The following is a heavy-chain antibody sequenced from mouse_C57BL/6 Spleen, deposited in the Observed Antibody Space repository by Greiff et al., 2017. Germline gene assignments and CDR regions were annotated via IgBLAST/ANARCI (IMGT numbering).Heavy chain of an antibody. V-gene: IGHV1-69*01. Sequence: QVQLQQPGAELVMPGASVTLSCKASGYTFTSYWMHWVKQTPGHGLEWIGAIDPSDSYTNYNQKFKGKSTLTVDKSSSTAYMQLSSLTSEDAAVYNCARTAARAGAFDVWGKGTTLTVSS. J-gene: IGHJ2*01. CDR2: IDPSDSYT. D-gene: IGHD3-3*01. CDR3: ARTAARAGAFDV. CDR1: GYTFTSYW.